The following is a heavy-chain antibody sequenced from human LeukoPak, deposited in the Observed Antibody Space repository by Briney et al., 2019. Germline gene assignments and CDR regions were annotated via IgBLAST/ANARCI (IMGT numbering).Heavy chain of an antibody. Sequence: SETLSLTCTVSGGSISSSSYYWGWIRQPPGKGLEWIGSIYYSGSTYYNPSLKSRVTISVDTSKNQFSLKLSSVTAADTAVYYCARRGMIFGVAIRNYYYGMDVWGQGTTVTVSS. D-gene: IGHD3/OR15-3a*01. CDR3: ARRGMIFGVAIRNYYYGMDV. V-gene: IGHV4-39*01. CDR1: GGSISSSSYY. J-gene: IGHJ6*02. CDR2: IYYSGST.